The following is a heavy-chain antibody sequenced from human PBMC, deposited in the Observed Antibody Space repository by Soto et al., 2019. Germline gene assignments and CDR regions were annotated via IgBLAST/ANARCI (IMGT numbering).Heavy chain of an antibody. CDR1: GFTFRSYA. CDR3: ARDSTIAAAGNVNWFDP. J-gene: IGHJ5*02. D-gene: IGHD6-13*01. CDR2: ISYDGSNK. Sequence: GGSLRLSCAASGFTFRSYAMHWVRQAPGKGLEWVAVISYDGSNKYYADSVKGRFTISRDNSKNTLYLQMNSLRAEDTAVYYCARDSTIAAAGNVNWFDPWGQGTLVTVSS. V-gene: IGHV3-30-3*01.